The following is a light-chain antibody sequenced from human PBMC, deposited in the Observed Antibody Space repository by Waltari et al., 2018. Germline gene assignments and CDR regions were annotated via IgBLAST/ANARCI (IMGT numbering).Light chain of an antibody. Sequence: EIVLTQSPGTLSLSPGERATLSCGASQRVGRSLAWYQQRPGRAPRLLLYDASSSATGIPDRFRGSGFGTDFSLTISRLEPEDFAVYYCQHYVRLPVTFGQGTKVEIK. J-gene: IGKJ1*01. V-gene: IGKV3-20*01. CDR2: DAS. CDR1: QRVGRS. CDR3: QHYVRLPVT.